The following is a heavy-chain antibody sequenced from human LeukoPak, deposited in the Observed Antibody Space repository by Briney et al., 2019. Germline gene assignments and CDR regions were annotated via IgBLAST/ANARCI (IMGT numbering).Heavy chain of an antibody. CDR1: GGSISSSNYY. D-gene: IGHD3-22*01. CDR3: ARDHMIVVAGGISGFDP. Sequence: PSETLSLTCTVSGGSISSSNYYWGWIRQPPGKGLEWIGSIYYSGSTYYNPSLKSRVTISVDTSKNQFSLKLSSVTAADTAVYYCARDHMIVVAGGISGFDPWGQGTLVTVSS. V-gene: IGHV4-39*07. J-gene: IGHJ5*02. CDR2: IYYSGST.